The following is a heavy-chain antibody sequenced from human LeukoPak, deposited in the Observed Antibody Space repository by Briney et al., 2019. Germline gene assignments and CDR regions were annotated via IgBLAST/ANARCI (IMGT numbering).Heavy chain of an antibody. CDR2: ISRNSGSI. J-gene: IGHJ4*02. Sequence: GGSLRLSCAASGFTFDDYAMHWVRQAPGKGLEWVPGISRNSGSIDYADSVKGRFTISRDNAKNSLYLQMNSLRGEDMALYYCAKAESSAWYRPFDYWGQGTLVTVSS. CDR1: GFTFDDYA. CDR3: AKAESSAWYRPFDY. V-gene: IGHV3-9*03. D-gene: IGHD6-19*01.